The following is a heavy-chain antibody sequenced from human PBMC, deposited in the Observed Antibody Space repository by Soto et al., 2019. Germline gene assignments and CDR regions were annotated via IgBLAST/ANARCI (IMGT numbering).Heavy chain of an antibody. Sequence: EVQVVESEGGLVQPGGSLRLSCAASGFTFSDYIMDWVRQAPGQGLEWVGRIRNKVNGYTTEYAAAVKGRFTISRDDSKDSLYLHMNSLRTEDTAVYYCAKTPQSGYNFHVWGQGTTVTVSS. J-gene: IGHJ6*02. V-gene: IGHV3-72*01. CDR2: IRNKVNGYTT. D-gene: IGHD3-22*01. CDR3: AKTPQSGYNFHV. CDR1: GFTFSDYI.